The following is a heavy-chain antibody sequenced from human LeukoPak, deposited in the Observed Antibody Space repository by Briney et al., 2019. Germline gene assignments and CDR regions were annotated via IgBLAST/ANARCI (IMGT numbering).Heavy chain of an antibody. CDR2: INPNSGGT. CDR1: GYTFTGYY. Sequence: ASVTVSCKASGYTFTGYYMHWVRQAPGQGLEWMGWINPNSGGTNYAQKFQGRVTMTRDTSISTAYMELSRLRSDDTAVYYCARDLVGGGSYGDDYWGQGTLVTVSS. D-gene: IGHD1-26*01. J-gene: IGHJ4*02. CDR3: ARDLVGGGSYGDDY. V-gene: IGHV1-2*02.